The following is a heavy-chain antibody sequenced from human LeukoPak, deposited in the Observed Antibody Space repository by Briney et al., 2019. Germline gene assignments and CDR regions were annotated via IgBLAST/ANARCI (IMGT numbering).Heavy chain of an antibody. Sequence: SETLSLICTVSGGSISSSSFYWGWIRQSRGKGLEWIGSIYYSGNTYYNPSLKSRVTISVDTSENQFSLKLSSVTAADTAVHYCARDRHYYYGSGSYCGEFDPWGQGTLVTVSS. V-gene: IGHV4-39*07. D-gene: IGHD3-10*01. CDR3: ARDRHYYYGSGSYCGEFDP. CDR1: GGSISSSSFY. CDR2: IYYSGNT. J-gene: IGHJ5*02.